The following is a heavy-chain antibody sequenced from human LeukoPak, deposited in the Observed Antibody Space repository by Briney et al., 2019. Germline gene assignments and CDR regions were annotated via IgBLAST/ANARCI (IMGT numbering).Heavy chain of an antibody. CDR2: IKSVSDGETT. CDR1: GFSFSNAW. D-gene: IGHD1-14*01. Sequence: AGGSLRLSCAVSGFSFSNAWMNWVRQAPGKGLECVGRIKSVSDGETTDYAAPVKGRFTISRDDSRSTLYLQMHSLRTEDTAVYYCTTLWLRPEYWGQGTLVTVSS. V-gene: IGHV3-15*01. J-gene: IGHJ4*02. CDR3: TTLWLRPEY.